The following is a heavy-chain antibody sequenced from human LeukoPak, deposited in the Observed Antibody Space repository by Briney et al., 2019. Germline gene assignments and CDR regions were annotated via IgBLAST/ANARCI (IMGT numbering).Heavy chain of an antibody. V-gene: IGHV1-18*01. CDR1: GYTFISYG. Sequence: GASVKVSCKASGYTFISYGISWVRQAAGQGLEWMGWISGYNGNTNYAQNLQGRVTMTTDTSTSTAYMELRSLRSDDTAVYYCARGLGVVTAQSEQPKPRYFDLWCRGTQVTVSS. CDR3: ARGLGVVTAQSEQPKPRYFDL. D-gene: IGHD2-21*02. J-gene: IGHJ2*01. CDR2: ISGYNGNT.